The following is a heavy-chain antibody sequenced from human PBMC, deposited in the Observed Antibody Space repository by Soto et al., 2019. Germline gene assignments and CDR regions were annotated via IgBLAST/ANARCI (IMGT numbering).Heavy chain of an antibody. CDR2: IHSGGDT. CDR3: ARSRTGTTYGGMDV. Sequence: EVQLVESGGDLVQPGGSLRLSCAASGFAVSSNYMNWVRQAPGKGLEWVSVIHSGGDTHYADAVRGRFTISRDNTKNTLYLQMNSLRAEDTAVYYCARSRTGTTYGGMDVWGQGTTVTVSS. CDR1: GFAVSSNY. V-gene: IGHV3-66*01. D-gene: IGHD1-7*01. J-gene: IGHJ6*02.